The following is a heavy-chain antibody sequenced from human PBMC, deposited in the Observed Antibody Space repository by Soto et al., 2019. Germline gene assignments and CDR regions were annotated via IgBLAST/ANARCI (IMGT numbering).Heavy chain of an antibody. Sequence: EVQLLESGGGLVQPGGSLRLSCAASGFTFSSYAMSWVRQAPGKGLEWVSAISGSGGSTYYADSVKGRFTISRDNSKNTMYLQMNSLRAEDTAVYYCAKGATVTTFYYYYHMDVWGKGTTVTVSS. CDR2: ISGSGGST. CDR3: AKGATVTTFYYYYHMDV. D-gene: IGHD4-17*01. CDR1: GFTFSSYA. J-gene: IGHJ6*03. V-gene: IGHV3-23*01.